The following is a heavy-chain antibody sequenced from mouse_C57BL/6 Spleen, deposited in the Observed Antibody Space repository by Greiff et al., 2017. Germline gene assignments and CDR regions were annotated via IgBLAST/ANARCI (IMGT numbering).Heavy chain of an antibody. CDR3: ARGARLERGAMDY. J-gene: IGHJ4*01. CDR2: FHPYNDDT. CDR1: GYTFTTYP. Sequence: VQLVESGAELVKPGASVKMSCKASGYTFTTYPIEWMKQNHGKSLEWIGNFHPYNDDTKYNEKFKGKATLTVEKSSSTVYLELSRLTSDDSADYYCARGARLERGAMDYWGQGTSVTVSS. V-gene: IGHV1-47*01. D-gene: IGHD6-1*01.